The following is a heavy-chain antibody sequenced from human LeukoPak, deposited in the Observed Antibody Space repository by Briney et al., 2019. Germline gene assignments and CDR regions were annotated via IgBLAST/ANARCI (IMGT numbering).Heavy chain of an antibody. CDR1: GGSISSYY. CDR2: IYYSGST. D-gene: IGHD3-3*01. J-gene: IGHJ4*02. Sequence: PSAALSLTCTVSGGSISSYYWSWIRQPPGKGLEWIGYIYYSGSTNYNPSLKSRVTISVDTSKNQFSLKLSSVTAADTAVYYCARGHYDFWSGYPTNDYWGQGTLVTVSS. CDR3: ARGHYDFWSGYPTNDY. V-gene: IGHV4-59*01.